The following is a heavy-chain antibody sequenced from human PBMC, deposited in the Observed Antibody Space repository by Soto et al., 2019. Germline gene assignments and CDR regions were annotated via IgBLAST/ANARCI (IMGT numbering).Heavy chain of an antibody. V-gene: IGHV3-23*01. J-gene: IGHJ6*02. CDR1: GFTFSSYA. D-gene: IGHD1-26*01. CDR2: ISGSGGST. CDR3: AKEGGSSLYYYYGMDV. Sequence: GGSLRLSCAASGFTFSSYAMSWVREAPGKGLEWVSAISGSGGSTYYADSVKGRFTISRDNSKNTPYLQMNSLRAEDTAVYYCAKEGGSSLYYYYGMDVWGQGTTVTVSS.